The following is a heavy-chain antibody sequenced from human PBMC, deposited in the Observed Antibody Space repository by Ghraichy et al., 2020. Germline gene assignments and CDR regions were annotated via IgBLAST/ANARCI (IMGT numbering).Heavy chain of an antibody. V-gene: IGHV3-49*03. CDR1: GFTFGDYA. Sequence: GASLRLSCTASGFTFGDYAMSWFRQAPGKGLEWVGFIRSKADGGTTQYAASVKGRFTISRDDSKSTAYLQMNSLKIEDTALYYCVRDRPLDYWGQGTLVIVSS. CDR2: IRSKADGGTT. CDR3: VRDRPLDY. J-gene: IGHJ4*02.